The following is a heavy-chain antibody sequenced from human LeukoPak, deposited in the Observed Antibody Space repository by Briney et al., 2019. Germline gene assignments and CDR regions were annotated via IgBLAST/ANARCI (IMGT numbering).Heavy chain of an antibody. CDR1: GYTFTSYD. V-gene: IGHV1-8*01. CDR3: ARRHGRCSDGSCYYPDY. D-gene: IGHD2-15*01. Sequence: ASVKVSCKASGYTFTSYDINWVRQATGQGLEWMGWMNPNGGNTGYAQKFQGRVTMTRNSSITTAYMELSSLRSEDTAMYYCARRHGRCSDGSCYYPDYWGQGTLVTVSS. J-gene: IGHJ4*02. CDR2: MNPNGGNT.